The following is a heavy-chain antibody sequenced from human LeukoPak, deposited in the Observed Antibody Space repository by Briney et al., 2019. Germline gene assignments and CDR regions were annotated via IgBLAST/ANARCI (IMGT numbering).Heavy chain of an antibody. J-gene: IGHJ4*02. CDR3: AKDSEYSSGWYQDY. CDR1: GFTFSSYA. CDR2: ISGSGGST. D-gene: IGHD6-19*01. Sequence: GGSLRLSCAASGFTFSSYAMSWVRQAPGKGLEWVSTISGSGGSTYYADSVKGRFTISRDNSKNTLYLQMNSLRAEDTAVYYCAKDSEYSSGWYQDYWGQGTLVTVSS. V-gene: IGHV3-23*01.